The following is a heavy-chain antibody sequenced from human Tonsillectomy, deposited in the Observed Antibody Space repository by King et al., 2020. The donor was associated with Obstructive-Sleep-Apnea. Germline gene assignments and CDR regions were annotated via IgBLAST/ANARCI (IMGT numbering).Heavy chain of an antibody. CDR3: AKEGGGSGIYWVDS. CDR1: GFTFSSHA. D-gene: IGHD3-10*01. CDR2: INTRGTT. J-gene: IGHJ4*02. V-gene: IGHV3-23*04. Sequence: VQLVESGGGMVQPGGSLRLSCLASGFTFSSHAISWVRQAPGKGLEWVSAINTRGTTFYAGSVRGRFTISRDNSKYTVNLQVNSLRAEDTALYYCAKEGGGSGIYWVDSWDQGTLVTVSS.